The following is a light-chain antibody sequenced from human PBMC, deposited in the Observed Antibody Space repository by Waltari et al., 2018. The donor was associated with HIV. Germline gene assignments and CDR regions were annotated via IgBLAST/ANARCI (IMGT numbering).Light chain of an antibody. CDR1: SSNFGNSF. CDR3: GTWDSSLGAGV. V-gene: IGLV1-51*02. J-gene: IGLJ3*02. Sequence: QSVLTQPPSVSAAPGQKVTISCSGSSSNFGNSFVSWYQHLPGAAPKLLIYENNKRPSGISDRFSGSKSGTSATLAITGLQTGDEADYYCGTWDSSLGAGVFGGGTRLTVL. CDR2: ENN.